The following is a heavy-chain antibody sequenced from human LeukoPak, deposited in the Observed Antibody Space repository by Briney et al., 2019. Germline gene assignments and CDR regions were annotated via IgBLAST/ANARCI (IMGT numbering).Heavy chain of an antibody. CDR3: ARAYYDFWSGQLYYFDY. V-gene: IGHV4-30-2*01. J-gene: IGHJ4*02. CDR2: IYHSGST. CDR1: GGSISSGGYS. D-gene: IGHD3-3*01. Sequence: SETLSLTCAVSGGSISSGGYSWSWLRQPPGKGLEWIGYIYHSGSTYYNPSLKSRVTISVDTSKNQSSLKLSSVTAADTAVYYCARAYYDFWSGQLYYFDYWGQGTLVTVSS.